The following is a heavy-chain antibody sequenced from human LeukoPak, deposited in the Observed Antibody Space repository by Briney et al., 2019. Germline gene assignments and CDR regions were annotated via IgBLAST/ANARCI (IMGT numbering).Heavy chain of an antibody. Sequence: ASVKVSCKASGYTFTGYYMHWVRQAPGQGLEWMGWINPNSGGTNYAQKFQGRVTMTRDTSISTAYMELSRLRSDDTAVYYCARDYSYDILTGYSPYWYFDLWGRGTLVTVSS. D-gene: IGHD3-9*01. CDR2: INPNSGGT. CDR1: GYTFTGYY. CDR3: ARDYSYDILTGYSPYWYFDL. V-gene: IGHV1-2*02. J-gene: IGHJ2*01.